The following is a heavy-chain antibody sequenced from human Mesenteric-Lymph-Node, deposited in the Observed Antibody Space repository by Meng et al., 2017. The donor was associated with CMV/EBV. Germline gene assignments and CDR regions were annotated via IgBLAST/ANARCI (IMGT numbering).Heavy chain of an antibody. CDR3: VRENAAAGTSYYYYGMDV. CDR1: GFTFSSYS. J-gene: IGHJ6*02. CDR2: ISSSSSYI. D-gene: IGHD6-13*01. Sequence: GGSLRLSCAASGFTFSSYSMNWVRQAPGKGLEWVSSISSSSSYIYYADSVKGRFTISRDNAKNSLYLQMNSLRAEDTAVYYCVRENAAAGTSYYYYGMDVWGQGTTVTVSS. V-gene: IGHV3-21*01.